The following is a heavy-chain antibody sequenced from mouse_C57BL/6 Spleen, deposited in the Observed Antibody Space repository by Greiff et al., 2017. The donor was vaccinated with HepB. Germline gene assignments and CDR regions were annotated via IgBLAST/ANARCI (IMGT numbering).Heavy chain of an antibody. V-gene: IGHV1-19*01. Sequence: DVKLQESGPVLVKPGASVKMSCKASGYTFTDYYMNWVKQSHGKSLEWIGVINPYNGGTSYNQKFKGKATLTVDKSSSTAYMELNSLTSEDSAVYYCARLFNDGYYFDYWGQGTTLTVSS. J-gene: IGHJ2*01. CDR3: ARLFNDGYYFDY. CDR1: GYTFTDYY. CDR2: INPYNGGT. D-gene: IGHD2-3*01.